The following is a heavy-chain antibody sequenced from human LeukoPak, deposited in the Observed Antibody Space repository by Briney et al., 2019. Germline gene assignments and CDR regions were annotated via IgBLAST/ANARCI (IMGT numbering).Heavy chain of an antibody. CDR3: AKARWSGPFYFDY. V-gene: IGHV3-23*01. CDR1: GFTFSNFA. Sequence: GGSLRLSCAASGFTFSNFAMNWVHQAPGKGLEWVSTISGSGGITYYADSVKGRFTISRDNSKNTLYLQMNSLRAEDTAVYYCAKARWSGPFYFDYWGQGTLVTVSS. D-gene: IGHD3-3*01. CDR2: ISGSGGIT. J-gene: IGHJ4*02.